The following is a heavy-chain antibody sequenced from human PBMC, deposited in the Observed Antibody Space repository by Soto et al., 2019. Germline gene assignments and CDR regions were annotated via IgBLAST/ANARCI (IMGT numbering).Heavy chain of an antibody. CDR3: ASSIAVAGITNWFDP. Sequence: PSETLSLTCTVSFVSISSGGYYWSWIRQHPGKGLEWIGYIYYSGSTYYNPSLKSRVTISVDTSKNQFSLKLSSVTAADTAVYYCASSIAVAGITNWFDPWGQGTLVTVSS. J-gene: IGHJ5*02. D-gene: IGHD6-19*01. CDR1: FVSISSGGYY. V-gene: IGHV4-31*03. CDR2: IYYSGST.